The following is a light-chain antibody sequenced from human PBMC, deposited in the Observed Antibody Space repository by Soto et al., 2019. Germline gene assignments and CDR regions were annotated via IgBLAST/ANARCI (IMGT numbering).Light chain of an antibody. CDR3: QQRSRT. CDR2: DAS. J-gene: IGKJ1*01. Sequence: ETVLTQTPATLSVSPGERATLSCRASQSVSTYLAWYQQKPGQAPRLLIYDASNRATGIPARFRGSGSGTDFTLTISSLEPEDFAVYYCQQRSRTFGQGTKVDIK. CDR1: QSVSTY. V-gene: IGKV3-11*01.